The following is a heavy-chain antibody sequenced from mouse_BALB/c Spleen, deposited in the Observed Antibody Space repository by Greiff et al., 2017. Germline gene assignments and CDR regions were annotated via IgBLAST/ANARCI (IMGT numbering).Heavy chain of an antibody. D-gene: IGHD2-1*01. CDR3: ASDDGNYGY. CDR2: ISSGSSTI. V-gene: IGHV5-17*02. J-gene: IGHJ2*01. Sequence: EVMLVESGGGLVQPGGSRKLSCAASGFTFSSFGMHWVRQAPEKGLEWVAYISSGSSTIYYADTVKGRFTISRDNPKNTLYLQMTSLRSEDTAMYYCASDDGNYGYWGQGTTRTVSS. CDR1: GFTFSSFG.